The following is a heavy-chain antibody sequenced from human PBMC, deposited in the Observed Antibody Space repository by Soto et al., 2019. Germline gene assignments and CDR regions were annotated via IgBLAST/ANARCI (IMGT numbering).Heavy chain of an antibody. CDR2: IYYSGST. CDR3: ARQGGHYYYYMDV. Sequence: SETLSLTCTVSGGSISSYYWSWIRQPPGKGLEWIGYIYYSGSTNYNPSLKSRVTISVDTSKNQFSLKLSSVTAADTAVYYCARQGGHYYYYMDVWGKGTTVTVSS. CDR1: GGSISSYY. J-gene: IGHJ6*03. V-gene: IGHV4-59*08. D-gene: IGHD3-16*01.